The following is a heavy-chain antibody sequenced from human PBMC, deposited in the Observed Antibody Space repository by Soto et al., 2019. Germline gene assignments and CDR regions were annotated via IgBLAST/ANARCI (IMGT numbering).Heavy chain of an antibody. CDR2: IWYDGSNK. V-gene: IGHV3-33*01. CDR1: GFTFSSYG. D-gene: IGHD2-15*01. J-gene: IGHJ6*02. Sequence: QVQLVESGGGVVQPGRSLRLSCAASGFTFSSYGMHWVRQAPGKGLEWVAVIWYDGSNKYYADTVKGRFTISRDNSKNTLYLQMNSLRAADTAVYYCASKYCSGGRCYYYGMDVWGQGTTVTVSS. CDR3: ASKYCSGGRCYYYGMDV.